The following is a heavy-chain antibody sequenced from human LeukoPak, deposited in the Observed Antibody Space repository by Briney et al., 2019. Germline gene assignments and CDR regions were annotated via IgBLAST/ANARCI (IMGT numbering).Heavy chain of an antibody. CDR2: ISSSSSYI. CDR3: AKDLRVGGAFDI. CDR1: GFTFSTYS. V-gene: IGHV3-21*01. Sequence: GGSLRLSCAASGFTFSTYSMNWVRQAPGKGLEWVSSISSSSSYIYYIDSIKGRFTISRDNAKNSLYLQMNSLRAEDTAVYYCAKDLRVGGAFDIWGQGTMVTVSS. J-gene: IGHJ3*02. D-gene: IGHD2-15*01.